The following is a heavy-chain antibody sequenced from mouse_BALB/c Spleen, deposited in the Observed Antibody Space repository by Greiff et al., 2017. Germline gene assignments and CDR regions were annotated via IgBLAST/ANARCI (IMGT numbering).Heavy chain of an antibody. Sequence: EVKVVESGGGLVQPGGSLRLSCATSGFTFTDYYMSWVRQPQGKALEWLGFIRTKANGYTTEYSASVKGRFTISRDNSQSILYLQMNTLRAEDSATYYRARDIGLRLHYGMDHRGQGTSVTVSS. CDR1: GFTFTDYY. D-gene: IGHD1-2*01. CDR2: IRTKANGYTT. J-gene: IGHJ4*01. V-gene: IGHV7-3*02. CDR3: ARDIGLRLHYGMDH.